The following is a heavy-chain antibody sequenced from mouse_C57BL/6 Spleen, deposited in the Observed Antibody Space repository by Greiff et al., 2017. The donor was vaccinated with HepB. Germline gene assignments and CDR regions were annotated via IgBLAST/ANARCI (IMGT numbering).Heavy chain of an antibody. Sequence: QVQLQQSGPELVKPGASVKISCKASGYAFSSSWMNWVKQSPGKGLEWIGRIYPGDGDTNYNGKFKGKATLTADKSSSTAYMQLSSLTSEDSAVYFSARSRALYYFDYWGQGTTLTVSS. CDR1: GYAFSSSW. CDR2: IYPGDGDT. V-gene: IGHV1-82*01. D-gene: IGHD3-3*01. J-gene: IGHJ2*01. CDR3: ARSRALYYFDY.